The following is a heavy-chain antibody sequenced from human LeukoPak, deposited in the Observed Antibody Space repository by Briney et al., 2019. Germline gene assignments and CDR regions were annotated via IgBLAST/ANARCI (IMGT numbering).Heavy chain of an antibody. V-gene: IGHV6-1*01. CDR3: IRGGLVRGTLNSLSAFDI. CDR1: GDSVSSDGAG. D-gene: IGHD3-10*01. Sequence: SQTLSLTCAISGDSVSSDGAGWNWIRQSPSRGLEWLGRTYYRSKWYIDYAASVQSRITIKPDTSKNQFSLQLKSVTPEDTAVYYCIRGGLVRGTLNSLSAFDIWDQGTMVTVSS. CDR2: TYYRSKWYI. J-gene: IGHJ3*02.